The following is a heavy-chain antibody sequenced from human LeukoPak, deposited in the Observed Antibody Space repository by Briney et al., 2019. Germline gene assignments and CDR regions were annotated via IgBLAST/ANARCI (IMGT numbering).Heavy chain of an antibody. J-gene: IGHJ4*02. CDR3: ARGSLLYCSGGSCYGLGFDY. D-gene: IGHD2-15*01. V-gene: IGHV1-8*01. Sequence: ASVKVSCKASGYTFTSYDINWVRQATGQGLEWMGWMNPNSGNTGYAQKFQGRVTMTRNTSISTAYMELSSLRSEDTAVYYCARGSLLYCSGGSCYGLGFDYWGRGTLVTVSS. CDR1: GYTFTSYD. CDR2: MNPNSGNT.